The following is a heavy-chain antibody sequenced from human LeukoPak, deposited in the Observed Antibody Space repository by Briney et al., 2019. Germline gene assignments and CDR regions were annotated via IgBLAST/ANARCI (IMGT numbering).Heavy chain of an antibody. CDR3: ARVGGGYDFWSGYIDYYMDV. V-gene: IGHV3-74*01. D-gene: IGHD3-3*01. J-gene: IGHJ6*03. Sequence: PGGSLRLSCAASGFTFSSYWMHWVRQAPGKGLVWVSRINSDGSSTSYADSVKGRFTISRDNAKNSLYLQMNSLRAEDTAVYYCARVGGGYDFWSGYIDYYMDVWGKGTTVTVSS. CDR2: INSDGSST. CDR1: GFTFSSYW.